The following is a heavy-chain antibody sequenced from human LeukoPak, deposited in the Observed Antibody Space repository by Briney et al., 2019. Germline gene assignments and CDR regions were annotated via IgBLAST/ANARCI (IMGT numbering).Heavy chain of an antibody. CDR1: GFIFKNHA. CDR2: TSGSGGTK. D-gene: IGHD3-22*01. CDR3: ARDSSGYYWIFDY. Sequence: GGSLRLSCAASGFIFKNHAMSWVRQAPGKGLEWVSATSGSGGTKFYADSVKGRFTISRDNSKNTLYLQMNSLRAEDTAVYYCARDSSGYYWIFDYWGQGTLVTVSS. J-gene: IGHJ4*02. V-gene: IGHV3-23*01.